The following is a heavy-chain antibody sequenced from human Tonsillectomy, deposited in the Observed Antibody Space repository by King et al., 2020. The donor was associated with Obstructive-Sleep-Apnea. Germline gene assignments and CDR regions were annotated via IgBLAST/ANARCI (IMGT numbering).Heavy chain of an antibody. V-gene: IGHV5-10-1*01. Sequence: QLVQSGAEVKKPGESLKISGEGSGNNFTTYWITWVRQMPGKGLEWMARIDPSDAYTNYSPAFQGHVTISADKSISTAYLQWSSLKASDTAMYYCARRAVAGNWCCFDLWGRGTLVPVSS. D-gene: IGHD6-19*01. CDR3: ARRAVAGNWCCFDL. J-gene: IGHJ2*01. CDR2: IDPSDAYT. CDR1: GNNFTTYW.